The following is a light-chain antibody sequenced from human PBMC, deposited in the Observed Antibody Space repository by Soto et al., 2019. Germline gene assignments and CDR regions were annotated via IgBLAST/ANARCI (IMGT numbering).Light chain of an antibody. CDR3: AAWDDSLSGPV. V-gene: IGLV1-47*01. J-gene: IGLJ2*01. CDR2: INN. Sequence: QSVLTQPPSASGTPGQRVTISCSGSSSNIGSNYVYWYQQIPGTAPKLLIYINNQRPSGVPDRFSGSKSGTSASLAISGLRSEDEADYYCAAWDDSLSGPVFGGGTKLTVL. CDR1: SSNIGSNY.